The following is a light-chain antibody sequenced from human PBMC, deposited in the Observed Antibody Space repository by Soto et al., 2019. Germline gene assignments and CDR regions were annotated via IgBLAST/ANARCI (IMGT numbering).Light chain of an antibody. CDR1: QYISSS. J-gene: IGKJ4*01. CDR3: QNRNNGPPLT. Sequence: EIVLTQSPATLSLSPGERATLSCRASQYISSSLAWYQQKPGQAPRLLIYEAIYRATGIPVRFSGSGSGTDFTLTISSLEPEDFAVYYCQNRNNGPPLTFGGGTMVEIK. CDR2: EAI. V-gene: IGKV3-11*01.